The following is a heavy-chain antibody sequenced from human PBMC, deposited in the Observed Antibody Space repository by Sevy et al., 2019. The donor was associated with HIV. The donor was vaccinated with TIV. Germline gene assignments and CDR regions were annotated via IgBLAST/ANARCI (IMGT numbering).Heavy chain of an antibody. V-gene: IGHV3-7*03. CDR3: ARDCSSTSCLWGLDV. CDR1: GFTFSRYW. Sequence: GGSLRLSCAASGFTFSRYWMSWVRQAPGKGLEWVANIKKDGSEKYYVDSVKDRFTTSRDNAKNSLFLQMNSLRAEDTAVYYCARDCSSTSCLWGLDVWGQGTTVTVSS. D-gene: IGHD2-2*01. J-gene: IGHJ6*02. CDR2: IKKDGSEK.